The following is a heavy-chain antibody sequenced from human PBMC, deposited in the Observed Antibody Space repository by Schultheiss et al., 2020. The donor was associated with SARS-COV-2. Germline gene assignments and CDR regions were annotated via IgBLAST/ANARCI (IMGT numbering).Heavy chain of an antibody. J-gene: IGHJ5*02. CDR3: ARSGYCSSTSCYMSGWFDP. D-gene: IGHD2-2*02. Sequence: SQTLSLTCTVSGGPISSGGYYWSWIRQHPGKGLEWIGYIYYSGSTYYNPSLKSRVTISVDTSKNQFSLKLSSVTAADTDVYYCARSGYCSSTSCYMSGWFDPWGQGTLVTVSS. CDR1: GGPISSGGYY. CDR2: IYYSGST. V-gene: IGHV4-31*03.